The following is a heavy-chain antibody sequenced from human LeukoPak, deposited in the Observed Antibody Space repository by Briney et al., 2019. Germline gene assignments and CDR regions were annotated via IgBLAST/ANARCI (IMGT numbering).Heavy chain of an antibody. J-gene: IGHJ6*02. CDR2: IYPGDSDT. CDR1: GYRFTDYW. D-gene: IGHD1-7*01. Sequence: GESLKISCKGSGYRFTDYWIGWVRQMPGKGLEWMGIIYPGDSDTRYSPSFQGQVTISADKSINTAHLQWSSLKASDTAMYYCAKGAAGTTPDYYYFGLDVWGQGTTVRVCS. V-gene: IGHV5-51*01. CDR3: AKGAAGTTPDYYYFGLDV.